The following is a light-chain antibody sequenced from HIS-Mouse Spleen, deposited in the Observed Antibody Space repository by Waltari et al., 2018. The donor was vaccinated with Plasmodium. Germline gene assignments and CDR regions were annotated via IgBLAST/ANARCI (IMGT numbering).Light chain of an antibody. J-gene: IGLJ3*02. CDR2: EGS. CDR3: CSYAGSSTL. Sequence: QSALTQPASVSGSPGQSITISCTGPRSAVGRYNLVSWYQQHPGKAPKLMIYEGSKRPSGVSNRFSGSKSGNTASLTISGLQAEDEADYYCCSYAGSSTLFGGGTKLTVL. CDR1: RSAVGRYNL. V-gene: IGLV2-23*01.